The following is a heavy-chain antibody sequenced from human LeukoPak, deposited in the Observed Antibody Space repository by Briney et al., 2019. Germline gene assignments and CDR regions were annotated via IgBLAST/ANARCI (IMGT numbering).Heavy chain of an antibody. J-gene: IGHJ5*02. CDR1: GGSISSSSYY. Sequence: SETLSLTCTVSGGSISSSSYYWGWIRQPPGKGLEWIGSIYYSGSTYYNPSLKSRVTISVDTSKNQFSLKLSPVTAADTAVYYCARLYYYDSSGYANWFDPWGQGALVTVSS. D-gene: IGHD3-22*01. CDR2: IYYSGST. V-gene: IGHV4-39*01. CDR3: ARLYYYDSSGYANWFDP.